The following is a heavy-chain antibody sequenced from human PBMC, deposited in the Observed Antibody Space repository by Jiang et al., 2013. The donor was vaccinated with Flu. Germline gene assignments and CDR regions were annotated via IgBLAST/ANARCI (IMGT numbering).Heavy chain of an antibody. CDR2: IYYSGST. CDR3: ARGRGSYNWNDVVDGYYYYYGMDV. D-gene: IGHD1-1*01. V-gene: IGHV4-39*01. CDR1: GGSISSSSYY. Sequence: GPGLVKASETLSLTCTISGGSISSSSYYWGWIRQPPGKGLEWIGSIYYSGSTYYNPSLKSRVTISVDTSKNQFSLKLSSVTAADTAVYYCARGRGSYNWNDVVDGYYYYYGMDVWGQGTTVTVSS. J-gene: IGHJ6*02.